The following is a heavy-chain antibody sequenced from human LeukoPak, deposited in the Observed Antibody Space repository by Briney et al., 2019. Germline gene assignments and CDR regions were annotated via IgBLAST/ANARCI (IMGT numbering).Heavy chain of an antibody. Sequence: SETLSLTCAVYGGSFSGYYWSWIRQPPGKGLEWIGEIDHSGSTNYNPSLMSRVAMSVDTSKNQFSLNLRSVTAADTAVYYCARGGVTIFGVVINEEYYFDYWGQGTLVTVSS. CDR3: ARGGVTIFGVVINEEYYFDY. D-gene: IGHD3-3*01. CDR1: GGSFSGYY. J-gene: IGHJ4*02. CDR2: IDHSGST. V-gene: IGHV4-34*01.